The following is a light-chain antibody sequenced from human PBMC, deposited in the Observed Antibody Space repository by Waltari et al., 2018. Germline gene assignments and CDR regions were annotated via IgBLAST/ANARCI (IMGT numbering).Light chain of an antibody. CDR1: TSDVGKYNL. Sequence: QSALTQTATVSGSPGQSITISCTGTTSDVGKYNLDSWYQQHPGKAPTLIIYDVNKRPSGVSNRFSGSKSGNTASLTISGLQAADEADYYCCSYAGSAISVFGGGTKVTVL. J-gene: IGLJ3*02. CDR2: DVN. CDR3: CSYAGSAISV. V-gene: IGLV2-23*02.